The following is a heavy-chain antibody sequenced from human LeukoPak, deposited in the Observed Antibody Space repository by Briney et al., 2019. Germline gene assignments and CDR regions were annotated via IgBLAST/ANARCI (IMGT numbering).Heavy chain of an antibody. CDR2: ISYNGST. CDR3: ARWGFVVSRPRDY. V-gene: IGHV4-39*01. D-gene: IGHD2-15*01. J-gene: IGHJ4*02. Sequence: SETLSLTCTVSGGSVGSNNYYWDWIRQPPGKGLEWIGSISYNGSTYYNLSLKSRVTISVDTPKNQFSLKLTSVTAADTAVYFCARWGFVVSRPRDYWGQGTLVIVSS. CDR1: GGSVGSNNYY.